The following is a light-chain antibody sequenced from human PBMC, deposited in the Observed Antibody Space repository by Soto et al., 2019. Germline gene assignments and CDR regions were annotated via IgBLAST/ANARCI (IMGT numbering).Light chain of an antibody. CDR1: QSVSGTS. CDR2: GAP. V-gene: IGKV3-20*01. CDR3: PQYGSSPLT. Sequence: EIVLTQSPGTLSLSPGERATLSCRASQSVSGTSFAWYQQKPGQAPRLLIYGAPRRATGIPDRFTGSGSGTDFTLTISRLEPEDFAVYYCPQYGSSPLTFGRGTKVEIK. J-gene: IGKJ4*01.